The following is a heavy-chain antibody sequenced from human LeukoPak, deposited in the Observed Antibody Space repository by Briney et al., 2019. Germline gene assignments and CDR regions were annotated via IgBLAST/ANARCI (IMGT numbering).Heavy chain of an antibody. J-gene: IGHJ2*01. Sequence: PGGSLRLSCEASGFTFSAYWMSWVRQAPGKGLEWVANIKQDGSQTYHADSVKGRFTISRDNAENSLYLQMNSLRAEDTAVYYCARERPGIAVAGTTRYFDLWGRGTLVTVSS. CDR3: ARERPGIAVAGTTRYFDL. CDR2: IKQDGSQT. D-gene: IGHD6-19*01. V-gene: IGHV3-7*01. CDR1: GFTFSAYW.